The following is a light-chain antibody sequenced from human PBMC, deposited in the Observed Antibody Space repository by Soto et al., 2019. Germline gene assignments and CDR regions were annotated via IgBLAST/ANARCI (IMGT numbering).Light chain of an antibody. CDR3: SSYAGSNNWV. CDR2: EVS. V-gene: IGLV2-8*01. CDR1: NSDIGGYNY. Sequence: QSALTQPPSASGSPGQSVTISCTGTNSDIGGYNYVSWYQHHPGKAPKLMIYEVSKRPSGVPDRFSGSKSGNTASLTVSGLQAEDEAEYYCSSYAGSNNWVFGGGTKLTVL. J-gene: IGLJ3*02.